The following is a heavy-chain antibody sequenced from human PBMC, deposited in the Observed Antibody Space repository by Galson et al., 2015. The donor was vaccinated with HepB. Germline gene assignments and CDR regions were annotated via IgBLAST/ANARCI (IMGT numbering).Heavy chain of an antibody. Sequence: SETLSLTCTVSGGSISSHYWSWIRQPPGKALEWIGYIYHRGGTKYNPSLKNRVTISVDSFKDLFYLELSSVTAADTAVYYCARWTHYYDSSDYASEDHSYYGMDVWGQGATVTVSS. V-gene: IGHV4-59*11. J-gene: IGHJ6*02. D-gene: IGHD3-22*01. CDR1: GGSISSHY. CDR2: IYHRGGT. CDR3: ARWTHYYDSSDYASEDHSYYGMDV.